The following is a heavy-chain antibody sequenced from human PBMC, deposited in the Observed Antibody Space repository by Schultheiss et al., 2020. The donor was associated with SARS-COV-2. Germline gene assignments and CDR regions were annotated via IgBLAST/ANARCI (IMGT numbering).Heavy chain of an antibody. D-gene: IGHD6-6*01. CDR3: ARGPAARLPFVGY. CDR2: IYHSGST. J-gene: IGHJ4*02. CDR1: GGSISSGGYS. V-gene: IGHV4-30-2*01. Sequence: SETLSLTCAVSGGSISSGGYSWSWIRQPPGKGLEWIGYIYHSGSTYYNPSLKSRVTISVDRSKNQFSLKLSSVTAADTAVYYCARGPAARLPFVGYWGQGTLVTVSS.